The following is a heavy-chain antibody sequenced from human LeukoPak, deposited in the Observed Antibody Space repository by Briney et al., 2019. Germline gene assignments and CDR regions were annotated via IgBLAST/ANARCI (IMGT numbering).Heavy chain of an antibody. J-gene: IGHJ4*02. CDR3: AKDIGAYSRLDWFDY. V-gene: IGHV3-9*01. CDR1: GFTFDDYA. Sequence: GGSLRLSCAASGFTFDDYAMHWVRQAPGKGLEWVSGISWNSGSIGYADSVKGRFTISRDNAKNSLYLQMNSLRAEDTALYYCAKDIGAYSRLDWFDYWGQGTLVTVSS. CDR2: ISWNSGSI. D-gene: IGHD6-13*01.